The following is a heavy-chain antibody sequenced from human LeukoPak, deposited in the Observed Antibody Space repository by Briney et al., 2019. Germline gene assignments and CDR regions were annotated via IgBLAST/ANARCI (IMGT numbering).Heavy chain of an antibody. CDR3: AKDVGNYCSSTSCYRYLQH. J-gene: IGHJ1*01. CDR2: IRFDGSNI. CDR1: GFTFSSYG. Sequence: GGSLRLSCAASGFTFSSYGMHWVRPAPGKGREWVAFIRFDGSNIYYVDSVEGRFTIARDNSKNTLSLQMNSLRDEDTAVYYCAKDVGNYCSSTSCYRYLQHWGQGTLVTVSS. D-gene: IGHD2-2*02. V-gene: IGHV3-30*02.